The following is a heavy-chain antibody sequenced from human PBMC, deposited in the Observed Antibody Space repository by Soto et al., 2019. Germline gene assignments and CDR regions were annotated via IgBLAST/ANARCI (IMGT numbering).Heavy chain of an antibody. CDR1: GFTFSSYA. Sequence: GGSLRLSCAASGFTFSSYAMHWVRQAPGKGLEYVSAISSNGGSTYYANSVKGRFTISRDNSKNTLYLQMGSLRAEDMDVYYCARAPRLGYYDILTGYLPYYYYYGMDVWGQGTTVTVSS. CDR3: ARAPRLGYYDILTGYLPYYYYYGMDV. D-gene: IGHD3-9*01. J-gene: IGHJ6*02. CDR2: ISSNGGST. V-gene: IGHV3-64*01.